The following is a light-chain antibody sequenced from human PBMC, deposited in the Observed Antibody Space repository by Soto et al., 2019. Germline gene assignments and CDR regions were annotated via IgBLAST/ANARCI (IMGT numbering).Light chain of an antibody. CDR2: DVS. Sequence: QSVLTQPVSVSGSPGQSITISCTGTSSDVGAYNYVSWYQQHPGKVPKLMIYDVSDRPSGVSNRFSGSKSGNTASLTISGLQAEDEADYYCSSFTRSNSYVFGTGTKLTVL. CDR1: SSDVGAYNY. V-gene: IGLV2-14*03. CDR3: SSFTRSNSYV. J-gene: IGLJ1*01.